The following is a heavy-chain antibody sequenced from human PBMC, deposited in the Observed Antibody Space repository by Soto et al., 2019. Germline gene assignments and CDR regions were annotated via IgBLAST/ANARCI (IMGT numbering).Heavy chain of an antibody. J-gene: IGHJ4*02. CDR2: IYYSGST. CDR1: GGSISSSSYY. V-gene: IGHV4-39*01. Sequence: QLQLQESGPGLVKPSETLSLTCTVSGGSISSSSYYWGWIRQPPGKGLEWIGSIYYSGSTYYNPSLKSRVTISVDTSKNQFSLKLSSVTAANTAVYYCARIVGATGSCDYWGQGTLVTVSS. D-gene: IGHD1-26*01. CDR3: ARIVGATGSCDY.